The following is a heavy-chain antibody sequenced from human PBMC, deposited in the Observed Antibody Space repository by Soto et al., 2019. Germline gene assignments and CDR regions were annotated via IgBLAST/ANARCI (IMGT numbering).Heavy chain of an antibody. CDR3: ARGGWRQIDY. CDR1: GGSIGSYY. V-gene: IGHV4-59*08. Sequence: QVQLQEAGPGLVKPSETLSLTCSVSGGSIGSYYWSWIRQPPGKGLEWIGYIYYSGSTNYNPSLKRRVTLAVDTAKNQFSLKLSSVTAAVTAVYYCARGGWRQIDYWGQGTLVTVSS. CDR2: IYYSGST. J-gene: IGHJ4*02. D-gene: IGHD3-3*01.